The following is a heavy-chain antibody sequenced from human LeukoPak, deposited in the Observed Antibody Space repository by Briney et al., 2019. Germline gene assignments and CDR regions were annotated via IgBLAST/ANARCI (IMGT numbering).Heavy chain of an antibody. CDR2: ISWNSGSI. CDR1: GFTFDDYA. V-gene: IGHV3-9*01. CDR3: AKDLGDGYNFLSFDY. D-gene: IGHD5-24*01. J-gene: IGHJ4*02. Sequence: GRSLRLSCAASGFTFDDYAMHWVRQAPGKGLEWVSGISWNSGSIGYADSVKGRFTTSRDNAKNSLYLQMNSLRAEGTALYYCAKDLGDGYNFLSFDYWGQGTLVTVSS.